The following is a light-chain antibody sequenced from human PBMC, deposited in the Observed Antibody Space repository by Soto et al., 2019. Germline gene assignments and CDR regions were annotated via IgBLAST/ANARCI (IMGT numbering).Light chain of an antibody. V-gene: IGKV1-9*01. CDR3: MHLTPYPLLT. CDR1: QDISTY. CDR2: ATY. J-gene: IGKJ4*01. Sequence: QLTQSPSSLSASVGDRVTITCRASQDISTYLAWYQQKPEKAPTLLIYATYTLQSGVPSRFSGGGFGTDFTLTIYSLQPEDFATYYCMHLTPYPLLTFGGGTKVEI.